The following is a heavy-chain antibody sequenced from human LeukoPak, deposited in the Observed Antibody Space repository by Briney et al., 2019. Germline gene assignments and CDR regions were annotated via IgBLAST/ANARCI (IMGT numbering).Heavy chain of an antibody. V-gene: IGHV3-23*01. CDR3: AKGGSGGPLRYFAY. J-gene: IGHJ4*02. D-gene: IGHD3-9*01. CDR2: ISGSGGST. CDR1: GFTFSSYA. Sequence: PGRSLRLSCAASGFTFSSYAMSWVRQAPGKGLEWVSAISGSGGSTYYADSVKGRFTISRDNSKNTLYLQMNSLRAEDTAVYYCAKGGSGGPLRYFAYWGQGTLVTVSS.